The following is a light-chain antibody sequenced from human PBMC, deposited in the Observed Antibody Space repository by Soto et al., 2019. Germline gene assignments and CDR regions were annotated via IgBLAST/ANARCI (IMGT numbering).Light chain of an antibody. CDR3: SSYTTSSTLV. V-gene: IGLV2-14*01. J-gene: IGLJ2*01. CDR1: SSDVGDYNY. CDR2: EVR. Sequence: QSALTQPASVSGSPGQSITISCTGTSSDVGDYNYVSWYQQHPGKAPKLMIYEVRNRPSGVSNRFSGSKSGNTASLTISGLQTEDEADYYCSSYTTSSTLVFGGGTKVTVL.